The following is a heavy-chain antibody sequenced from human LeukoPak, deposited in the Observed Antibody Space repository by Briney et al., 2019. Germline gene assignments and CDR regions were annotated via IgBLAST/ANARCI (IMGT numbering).Heavy chain of an antibody. CDR3: ASHPIAAAGELDYYYYYMDV. Sequence: ASVKVSCKASGYTFTRYYMHWVRQAPRQGLEWMGWINPNSGGTNYAQKFQGRVTMTRDTFISTAYMELSRLRSDDTAVYYCASHPIAAAGELDYYYYYMDVWGKGTTVTVSS. CDR1: GYTFTRYY. D-gene: IGHD6-13*01. J-gene: IGHJ6*03. V-gene: IGHV1-2*02. CDR2: INPNSGGT.